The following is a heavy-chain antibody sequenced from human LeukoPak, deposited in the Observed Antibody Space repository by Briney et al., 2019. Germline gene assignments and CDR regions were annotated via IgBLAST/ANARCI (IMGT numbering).Heavy chain of an antibody. CDR2: IKEDGSEK. Sequence: GGSLRLSCTASGFSFSSYWITWVRRAPGKGLEWVADIKEDGSEKSCVDSVKGRFTISRDNAKNSLYLQMNTLRAEDTAVYYCAKVRLGYCSGGSCSRGGTPMDVWGKGTTVTISS. D-gene: IGHD2-15*01. J-gene: IGHJ6*03. CDR3: AKVRLGYCSGGSCSRGGTPMDV. V-gene: IGHV3-7*01. CDR1: GFSFSSYW.